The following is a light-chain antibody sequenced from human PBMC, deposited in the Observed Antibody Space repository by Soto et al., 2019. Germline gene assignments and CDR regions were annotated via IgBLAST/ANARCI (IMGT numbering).Light chain of an antibody. Sequence: EIQVTQYKSSLSASVLDRFTITCRASQGIKNFLAWYQQRLGEVPKLLIYAASTLQSGVPSRFSGSGYGTEFTLTISSLQPEDFATYHCLQHNSYPPQWTFGQGTKVDNK. CDR2: AAS. J-gene: IGKJ1*01. CDR3: LQHNSYPPQWT. CDR1: QGIKNF. V-gene: IGKV1-27*01.